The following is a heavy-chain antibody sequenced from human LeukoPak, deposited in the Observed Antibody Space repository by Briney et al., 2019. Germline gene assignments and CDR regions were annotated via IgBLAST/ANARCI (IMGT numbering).Heavy chain of an antibody. Sequence: SETLSLTCTVSGGSISSYYWRWIRQPAGKGLEWIGRIYTSGSTNYNPSLKSRVTMSVDTSKNQFSLKLSSVTAADTAVYYCAIEIRITMVRGVNKFDPWGQGTLVTVSS. J-gene: IGHJ5*02. CDR1: GGSISSYY. D-gene: IGHD3-10*01. CDR3: AIEIRITMVRGVNKFDP. CDR2: IYTSGST. V-gene: IGHV4-4*07.